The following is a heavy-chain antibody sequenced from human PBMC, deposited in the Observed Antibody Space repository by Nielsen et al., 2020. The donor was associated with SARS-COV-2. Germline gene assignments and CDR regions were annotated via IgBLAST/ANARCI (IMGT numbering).Heavy chain of an antibody. CDR1: GGSFSGYY. J-gene: IGHJ5*02. V-gene: IGHV4-34*01. CDR2: INHSGST. CDR3: ARGGLYSRFLEWLLVGWFDP. Sequence: SETLSLTCAVYGGSFSGYYWSWIRQPPGKGLEWIGEINHSGSTNYNPSLKSRVTISVDTSKNQFSLKLSSVTAADTAVYYCARGGLYSRFLEWLLVGWFDPWGQGTLVTVSS. D-gene: IGHD3-3*01.